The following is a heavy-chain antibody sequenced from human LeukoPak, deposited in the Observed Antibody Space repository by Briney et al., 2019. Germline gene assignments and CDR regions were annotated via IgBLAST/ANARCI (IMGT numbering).Heavy chain of an antibody. V-gene: IGHV1-69*05. CDR3: ARDLNWFDP. J-gene: IGHJ5*02. CDR2: IIPIFGTA. CDR1: GGTFSSYA. Sequence: ASVKVSCKASGGTFSSYAISWVRQTPGQGLEWMGRIIPIFGTANCAQKFQGRVTITTDESTSTAYMELSSLRSEDTAVYYCARDLNWFDPWGQGTLVTVSS.